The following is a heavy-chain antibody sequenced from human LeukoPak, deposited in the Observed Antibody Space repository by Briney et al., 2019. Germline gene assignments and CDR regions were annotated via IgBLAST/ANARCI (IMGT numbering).Heavy chain of an antibody. J-gene: IGHJ4*02. V-gene: IGHV4-59*01. CDR2: ISYSGST. CDR3: ARRGYSSGFYYFDY. D-gene: IGHD3-22*01. Sequence: SETLSLTCTVSGGSISSYFWSWIRQPPGKGLEWIGYISYSGSTNYNPSLKSRVTISADTSKNQFSLKLSSVTAADTAVYHCARRGYSSGFYYFDYWGQGTLVTVSS. CDR1: GGSISSYF.